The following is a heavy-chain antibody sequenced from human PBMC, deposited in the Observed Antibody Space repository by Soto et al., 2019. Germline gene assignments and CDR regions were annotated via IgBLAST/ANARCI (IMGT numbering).Heavy chain of an antibody. D-gene: IGHD2-21*02. V-gene: IGHV1-69*02. CDR1: GGTFSSYT. J-gene: IGHJ4*02. CDR2: IIPILGIA. CDR3: ATLCGGDCYPPSAPPR. Sequence: QVQLVQSGAEVKKPGSSVKVSCKASGGTFSSYTISWVRQAPGQGLEWMGRIIPILGIANYAQKFQGRVTITADKSTSTAYRELSSLRSEDTAVYYCATLCGGDCYPPSAPPRWGQGTLVTVSS.